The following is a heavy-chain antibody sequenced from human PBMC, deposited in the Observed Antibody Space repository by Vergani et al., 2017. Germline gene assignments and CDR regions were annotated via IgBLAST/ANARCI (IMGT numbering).Heavy chain of an antibody. CDR1: GGSISSSSYY. J-gene: IGHJ4*02. V-gene: IGHV4-39*07. Sequence: QLQLQESGPGLVKPSETLSLTCTVSGGSISSSSYYWGWIRQPPGKGLEWIGYIYYSGSTYYNPSLKSRVTISVDTSKNQFSLKLSSVTAADTAVYYCAKLGVVVAAHGGAGGGTGDYWGQGTLVTVSS. CDR2: IYYSGST. CDR3: AKLGVVVAAHGGAGGGTGDY. D-gene: IGHD2-15*01.